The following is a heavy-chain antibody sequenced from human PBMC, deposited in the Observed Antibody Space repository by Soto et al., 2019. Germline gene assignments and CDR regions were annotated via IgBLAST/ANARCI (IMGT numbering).Heavy chain of an antibody. Sequence: ASVKVSCKASGYTFTSYAMHWVRQAPGQRLEWMGWINAGNGNTKYSQKFQGRVTITRDTSASTAYMELSSLRSEDTAVYYCARDPSTTGSGGRIYYYHYGMDVWGQ. J-gene: IGHJ6*02. CDR3: ARDPSTTGSGGRIYYYHYGMDV. V-gene: IGHV1-3*01. CDR1: GYTFTSYA. CDR2: INAGNGNT. D-gene: IGHD3-10*01.